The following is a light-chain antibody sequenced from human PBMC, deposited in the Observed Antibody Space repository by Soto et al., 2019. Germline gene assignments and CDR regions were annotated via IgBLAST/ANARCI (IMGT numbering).Light chain of an antibody. Sequence: QSALTQPASVSGSPGQSIPISCTGTSSDVGGYNYVSWYQQHPGKAPKLMIYEVNNRPSGVSNRFSGSKSGNTASLTISGLQAEDEADYYCSSYTSSSTLMVFGGGTKLTVL. J-gene: IGLJ2*01. CDR1: SSDVGGYNY. CDR2: EVN. V-gene: IGLV2-14*01. CDR3: SSYTSSSTLMV.